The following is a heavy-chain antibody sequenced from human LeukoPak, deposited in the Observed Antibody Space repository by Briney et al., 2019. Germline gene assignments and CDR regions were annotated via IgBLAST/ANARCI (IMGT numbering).Heavy chain of an antibody. D-gene: IGHD5-18*01. CDR1: GDSVSSNSVT. CDR2: TYYRSTWYN. J-gene: IGHJ4*02. Sequence: SQTLSLTCAISGDSVSSNSVTWNWIRQSPSRGLEWLGRTYYRSTWYNDYAVSVRGRITVNPDTSKNQFSLHLNSVTPEDTAVYFCARGGSDTAMAHDYWGQGTLVTVSS. V-gene: IGHV6-1*01. CDR3: ARGGSDTAMAHDY.